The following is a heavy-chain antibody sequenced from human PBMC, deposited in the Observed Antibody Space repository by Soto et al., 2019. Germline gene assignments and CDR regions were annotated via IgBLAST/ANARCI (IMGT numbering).Heavy chain of an antibody. CDR1: GYTFTSYG. J-gene: IGHJ4*02. D-gene: IGHD6-13*01. CDR2: ISAYNGNT. Sequence: QVPLVQSGAEVKKPGASVKVSCKASGYTFTSYGISWVRQAPGQGLEWMGWISAYNGNTNYAQKLQGRVTMTTDTPTSTAYMELRSLRSEDTAVDYCARDRGSSWYGPTPTGYWGQGTLVTVSS. V-gene: IGHV1-18*01. CDR3: ARDRGSSWYGPTPTGY.